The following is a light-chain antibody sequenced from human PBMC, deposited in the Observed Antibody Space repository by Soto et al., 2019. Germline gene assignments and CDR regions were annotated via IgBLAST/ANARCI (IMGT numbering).Light chain of an antibody. CDR2: DAS. J-gene: IGKJ1*01. V-gene: IGKV3-11*01. CDR1: QSVSTF. Sequence: EIVLTQSPATLSLSPGGRATLSCRASQSVSTFLAWYQLKPGQAPSLLIYDASNRASGIPARFSGSGSGTDFTLTISSLEPEDFALYYCQQRSSWPRTFGQGTKLDIK. CDR3: QQRSSWPRT.